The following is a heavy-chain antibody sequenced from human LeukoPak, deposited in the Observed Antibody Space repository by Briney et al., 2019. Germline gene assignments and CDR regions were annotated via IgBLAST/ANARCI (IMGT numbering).Heavy chain of an antibody. V-gene: IGHV4-38-2*02. CDR1: GNSISSGYY. CDR3: ATITGQDAGYFDY. CDR2: IYHSGST. Sequence: PSETLSLTCTVSGNSISSGYYWGWIRQPPGRGLEWIGSIYHSGSTNFNPSLKSRVTISVDTSRNQFSLKLSSVTAADTAVYYCATITGQDAGYFDYWGQGTLVTVSS. J-gene: IGHJ4*02. D-gene: IGHD1-20*01.